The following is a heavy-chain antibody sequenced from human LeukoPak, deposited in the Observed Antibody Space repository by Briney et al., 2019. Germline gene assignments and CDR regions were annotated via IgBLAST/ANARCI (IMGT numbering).Heavy chain of an antibody. CDR3: ARVAGSIGY. CDR1: GYTFTSHD. J-gene: IGHJ4*02. Sequence: ASVTVSCKASGYTFTSHDINWVRQAPGQGLEGMGWMNPNSGNTGYAQKFQGRVTITRNTSISTAYMELSSLRSEDTAVYYCARVAGSIGYWGQGTLVTVSS. V-gene: IGHV1-8*01. D-gene: IGHD6-19*01. CDR2: MNPNSGNT.